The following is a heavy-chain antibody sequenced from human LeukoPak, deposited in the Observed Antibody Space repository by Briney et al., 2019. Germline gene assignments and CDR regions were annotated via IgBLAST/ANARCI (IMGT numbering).Heavy chain of an antibody. CDR1: GFTFSSYD. J-gene: IGHJ4*02. CDR3: ARVDYSSGWYYFDY. D-gene: IGHD6-19*01. Sequence: GGSLRLSCAASGFTFSSYDMPWVRHATGKGLEWVSAIGTAGDTYYPGSVKGRFTISRENAKNSLYLQMNSLRAGDTAVYYCARVDYSSGWYYFDYWGQGTLVTVSS. CDR2: IGTAGDT. V-gene: IGHV3-13*01.